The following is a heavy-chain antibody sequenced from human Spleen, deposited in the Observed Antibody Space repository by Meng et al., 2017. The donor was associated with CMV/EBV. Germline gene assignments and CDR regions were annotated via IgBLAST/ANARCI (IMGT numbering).Heavy chain of an antibody. CDR2: IFSSGTT. CDR1: SFLRSSFS. J-gene: IGHJ4*02. V-gene: IGHV4-39*01. CDR3: ARGGFYGSGSQYFDY. D-gene: IGHD3-10*01. Sequence: SFLRSSFSWGWVRQPPGKGLEWVGHIFSSGTTYYNASLRGRVTISVDTSKNQFSLRLASVTAADTAVYYCARGGFYGSGSQYFDYLAQGTLVTVSS.